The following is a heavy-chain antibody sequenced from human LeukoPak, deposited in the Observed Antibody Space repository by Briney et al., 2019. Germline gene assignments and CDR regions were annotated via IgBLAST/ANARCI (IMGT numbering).Heavy chain of an antibody. CDR1: GFTFSSYW. CDR3: ARDGDAPMTDFDY. V-gene: IGHV3-74*01. Sequence: GGSLRLSCAASGFTFSSYWMCWDRQDPGKGLAWVSCIKTDGSITAYAGSVKGRFTISRDNAKNTLYLQMNSLRADDTAVYYCARDGDAPMTDFDYWGQGTLVTVSS. CDR2: IKTDGSIT. D-gene: IGHD2-21*02. J-gene: IGHJ4*02.